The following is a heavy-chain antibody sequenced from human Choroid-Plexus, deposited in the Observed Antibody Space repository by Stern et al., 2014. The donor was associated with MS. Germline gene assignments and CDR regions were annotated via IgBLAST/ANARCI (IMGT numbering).Heavy chain of an antibody. D-gene: IGHD2/OR15-2a*01. CDR2: VSYGGSNK. Sequence: VHLVESGGGVVQPGRPLRLSCVASGFTLGSCAMHWVRQAPGKGLEWVAGVSYGGSNKYYADSVKGRFTISRDNSQNTLYMQMSSLRPEDTAVYYCAKDRQYLTYFFDHWGQGSLVTVSS. CDR1: GFTLGSCA. V-gene: IGHV3-30*18. J-gene: IGHJ5*02. CDR3: AKDRQYLTYFFDH.